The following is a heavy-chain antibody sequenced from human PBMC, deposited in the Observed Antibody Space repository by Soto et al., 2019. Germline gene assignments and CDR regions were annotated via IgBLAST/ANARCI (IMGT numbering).Heavy chain of an antibody. Sequence: EVPLLESGGGLVQPGGSLRLSCAASGFTFSSYAMSWVRQAPGKGLEWVSAISGSGGTTYYADSVKGRFTSSRDNSKNTLYLQMNSLRAEDTAVYYCAKTANGWFSAFDIWGQGTMVTVSS. V-gene: IGHV3-23*01. CDR2: ISGSGGTT. D-gene: IGHD6-19*01. CDR1: GFTFSSYA. J-gene: IGHJ3*02. CDR3: AKTANGWFSAFDI.